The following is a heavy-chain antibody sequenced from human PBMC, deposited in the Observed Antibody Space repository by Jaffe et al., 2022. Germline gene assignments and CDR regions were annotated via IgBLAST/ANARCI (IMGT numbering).Heavy chain of an antibody. Sequence: QVQLQESGPGLVKPSQTLSLTCTVSGGSISSGSYYWSWIRQPAGKGLEWIGRIYTSGSTNYNPSLKSRVTISVDTSKNQFSLKLSSVTAADTAVYYCARHGSYGDYVGWFDPWGQGTLVTVSS. V-gene: IGHV4-61*02. CDR3: ARHGSYGDYVGWFDP. CDR2: IYTSGST. J-gene: IGHJ5*02. D-gene: IGHD4-17*01. CDR1: GGSISSGSYY.